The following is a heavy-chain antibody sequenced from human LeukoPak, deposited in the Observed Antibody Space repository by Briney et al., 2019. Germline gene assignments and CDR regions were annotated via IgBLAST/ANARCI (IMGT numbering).Heavy chain of an antibody. D-gene: IGHD5-12*01. J-gene: IGHJ6*02. CDR1: GFIFSNYG. CDR2: ISYDGSNK. Sequence: GSLRLSCAASGFIFSNYGMHWVRQAPGKGLEWVAVISYDGSNKYYADSVKGRFTISRDNSKNTLYLQMNSLRAEDTAVYYCARDLGNSDYDYYYYDMDVWGQGTTVTVSS. V-gene: IGHV3-30*03. CDR3: ARDLGNSDYDYYYYDMDV.